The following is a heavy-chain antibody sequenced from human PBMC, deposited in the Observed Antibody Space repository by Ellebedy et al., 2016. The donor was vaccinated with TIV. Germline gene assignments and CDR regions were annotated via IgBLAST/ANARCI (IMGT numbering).Heavy chain of an antibody. CDR1: GFSFISYT. Sequence: GESLKISCAVSGFSFISYTMNWVRQAPGKGLEWVSSLSSSGRYMYYADSMKGRFTISRDNAKNSLYLQMNSLRADDTAVYYCARSNSYDSSGSYYFAFDLWGQGTVVTVSS. CDR2: LSSSGRYM. CDR3: ARSNSYDSSGSYYFAFDL. J-gene: IGHJ3*01. D-gene: IGHD3-22*01. V-gene: IGHV3-21*01.